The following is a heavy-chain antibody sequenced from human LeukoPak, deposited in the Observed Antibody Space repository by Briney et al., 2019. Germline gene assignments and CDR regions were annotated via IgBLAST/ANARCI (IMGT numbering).Heavy chain of an antibody. J-gene: IGHJ3*02. CDR3: AKRVFVGKHYYDSSGYYRFAIPAFDI. V-gene: IGHV3-23*01. D-gene: IGHD3-22*01. Sequence: GGSLRLSCAASGFTFSSYGMTWVRQAPGKGLEWVSGISGSGGSTYYADSVKGRFTISRDNSKNTLYLQMNSLRVEDTAVYYCAKRVFVGKHYYDSSGYYRFAIPAFDIWGQGTMVTVSS. CDR2: ISGSGGST. CDR1: GFTFSSYG.